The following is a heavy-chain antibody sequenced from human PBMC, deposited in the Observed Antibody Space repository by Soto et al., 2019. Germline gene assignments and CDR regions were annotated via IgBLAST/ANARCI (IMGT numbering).Heavy chain of an antibody. CDR3: ARVGSSSSEYYFDY. Sequence: SETLSLTCTVSGGSISSGGYYWSWIRQHPGKGLEWIGYIYYSGSANYNPSLKSRVTISVDTSKNQFSLKLSSVTAADTAVYYCARVGSSSSEYYFDYWGQGTLVTVSS. V-gene: IGHV4-61*08. CDR1: GGSISSGGYY. CDR2: IYYSGSA. D-gene: IGHD6-6*01. J-gene: IGHJ4*02.